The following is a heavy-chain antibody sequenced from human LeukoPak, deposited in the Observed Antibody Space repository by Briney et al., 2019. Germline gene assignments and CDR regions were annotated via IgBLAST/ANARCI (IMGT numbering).Heavy chain of an antibody. CDR2: IYYSGST. CDR1: GGSISSGGYY. J-gene: IGHJ4*02. CDR3: ARTPGYCSSTSCFRREYYFAY. Sequence: SQTLSLTCTVPGGSISSGGYYWSWIRQHPGKGLEWIGYIYYSGSTYYNPSLKSRVTISVDTSKNQFSLKLSSVTAADTAVYYRARTPGYCSSTSCFRREYYFAYWGQGTLVTVSS. D-gene: IGHD2-2*01. V-gene: IGHV4-31*03.